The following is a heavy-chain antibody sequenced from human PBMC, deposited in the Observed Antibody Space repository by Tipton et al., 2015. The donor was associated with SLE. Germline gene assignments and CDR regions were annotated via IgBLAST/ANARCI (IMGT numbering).Heavy chain of an antibody. CDR3: AGNDDYGDYLAFDI. Sequence: TLSLTCAVYGGSFSGYYWSWIRQPPGKGLEWIGEINHSGSTNYNPSLKSRVTISVVTSKSQFSLKLSSVTAADTAVYYCAGNDDYGDYLAFDIWGQGTMVTVSS. CDR1: GGSFSGYY. J-gene: IGHJ3*02. CDR2: INHSGST. D-gene: IGHD4-17*01. V-gene: IGHV4-34*01.